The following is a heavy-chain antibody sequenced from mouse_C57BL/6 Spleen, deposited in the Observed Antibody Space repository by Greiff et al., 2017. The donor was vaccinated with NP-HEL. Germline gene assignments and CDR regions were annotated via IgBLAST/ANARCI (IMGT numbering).Heavy chain of an antibody. CDR3: TTLPGSALVMDY. V-gene: IGHV14-4*01. J-gene: IGHJ4*01. CDR1: GFNIKDDY. D-gene: IGHD1-1*01. CDR2: IDPENGDT. Sequence: EVQLQQSGAELVRPGASVKLSCTASGFNIKDDYMHWVKQRPEQGLEWIGWIDPENGDTEYASKFQGKATITADTSSNTAYLQLSSLTSADTAVYYCTTLPGSALVMDYWGQGTSVTVSS.